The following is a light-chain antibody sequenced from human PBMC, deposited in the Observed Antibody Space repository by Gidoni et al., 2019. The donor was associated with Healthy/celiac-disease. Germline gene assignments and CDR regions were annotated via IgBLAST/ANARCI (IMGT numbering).Light chain of an antibody. CDR2: SSS. CDR1: QSISSY. V-gene: IGKV1-39*01. Sequence: DIQMTQSPSSLSASVRDRVTITCRASQSISSYLNWYQQKPGKAPKLLIYSSSSLQSGVPTRFSGSGSGKDFNINISSLQTEDVATYFWQQGYSTPPFXPXTKVDI. J-gene: IGKJ3*01. CDR3: QQGYSTPP.